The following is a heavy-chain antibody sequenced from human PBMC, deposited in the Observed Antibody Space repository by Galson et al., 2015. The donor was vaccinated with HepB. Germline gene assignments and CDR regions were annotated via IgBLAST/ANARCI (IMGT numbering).Heavy chain of an antibody. J-gene: IGHJ4*02. CDR3: ARDTGYSSSWYYFDY. CDR2: ISSSSSYI. Sequence: SLRLSCAASGFTFSRYSMNWVRQAPGKGLEWVSSISSSSSYIYYADSVKGRFTISRDNAKNSLYLQMNSLRAEDTAVYYCARDTGYSSSWYYFDYWGQGTLVTVSS. D-gene: IGHD6-13*01. V-gene: IGHV3-21*01. CDR1: GFTFSRYS.